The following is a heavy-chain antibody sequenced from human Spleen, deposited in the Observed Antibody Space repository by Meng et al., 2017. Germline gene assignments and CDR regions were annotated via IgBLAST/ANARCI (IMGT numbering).Heavy chain of an antibody. CDR3: VRPGDPTMVAEDVAFDM. D-gene: IGHD3-10*01. V-gene: IGHV3-11*04. CDR1: GFTFSDYY. J-gene: IGHJ3*02. CDR2: IASSGSITT. Sequence: GESLKISCAASGFTFSDYYMSWIRQAPGKGLEWVSYIASSGSITTYYSDSVKGRFTISRDNAKNSLYLQMNSLRAEDTAVYYCVRPGDPTMVAEDVAFDMWGQGTMVTVSS.